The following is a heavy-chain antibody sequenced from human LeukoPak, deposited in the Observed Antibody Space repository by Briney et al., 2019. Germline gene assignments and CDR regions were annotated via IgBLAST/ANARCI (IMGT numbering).Heavy chain of an antibody. V-gene: IGHV4-59*08. CDR2: IYFSGTT. Sequence: PSETLSLTCTVSGDSINAYYWGWIRQPPGKGLEWIGYIYFSGTTKYNPSLESRVTISVDTSKNQFSLKLSSVTAADTAVYYCARRRAEGGSNGHYNWFDPWGQEILVTVSS. D-gene: IGHD6-13*01. CDR1: GDSINAYY. J-gene: IGHJ5*02. CDR3: ARRRAEGGSNGHYNWFDP.